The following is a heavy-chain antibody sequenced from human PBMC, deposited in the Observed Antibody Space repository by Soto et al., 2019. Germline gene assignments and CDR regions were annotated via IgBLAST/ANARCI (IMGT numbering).Heavy chain of an antibody. D-gene: IGHD6-19*01. CDR2: IYHSGST. CDR3: ARERGQWLAHFDY. V-gene: IGHV4-38-2*02. CDR1: GYSISSGYY. J-gene: IGHJ4*02. Sequence: PSETLSLTCAVSGYSISSGYYWGWIRQPPGKGLEWIGSIYHSGSTYYNPSLKSRVTISVDTSKNQFSLKPSSVTAADTAVYYCARERGQWLAHFDYWGQGTLVTVS.